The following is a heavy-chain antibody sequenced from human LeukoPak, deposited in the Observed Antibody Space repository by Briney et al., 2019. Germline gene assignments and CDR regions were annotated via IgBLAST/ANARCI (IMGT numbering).Heavy chain of an antibody. CDR1: GGSFSGYY. Sequence: SETLSLTCAVYGGSFSGYYWSWIRQPPGKGLEWIGSIYYSGSTYYNPSLKSRVTISVDTSKNQFSLKLSSVTAADTAVYYCARQTGYFDYWGQGTLVTVSS. CDR3: ARQTGYFDY. V-gene: IGHV4-34*01. J-gene: IGHJ4*02. CDR2: IYYSGST.